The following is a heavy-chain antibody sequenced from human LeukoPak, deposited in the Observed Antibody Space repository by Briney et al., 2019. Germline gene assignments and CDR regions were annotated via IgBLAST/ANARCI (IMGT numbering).Heavy chain of an antibody. V-gene: IGHV4-59*01. CDR1: GGSISSYY. CDR2: IYYSGST. J-gene: IGHJ4*02. D-gene: IGHD6-19*01. CDR3: ARDAGGSGWPFDY. Sequence: PSETLSLTCTVSGGSISSYYWSWIRQPPGKGLEWIGYIYYSGSTNYNPSLKSRVTISVDTSKNQFSLKLSSVTAADTAVYYCARDAGGSGWPFDYWGQGTLVTVSS.